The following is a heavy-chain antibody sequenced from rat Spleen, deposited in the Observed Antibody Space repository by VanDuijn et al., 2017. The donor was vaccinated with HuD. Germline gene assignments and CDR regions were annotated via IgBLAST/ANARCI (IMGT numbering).Heavy chain of an antibody. V-gene: IGHV5-25*01. CDR3: ASLLQWSPFDY. Sequence: EVQLVESGGGLVQPGGSLKLSCAASGFTFRNYDMAWVRQAPTKGLEWVASISPTGGTTSYRDSVEGRFTVSRDNAKSTLYLQIDSLRSEDTATYYCASLLQWSPFDYWGQGVMVSVSS. CDR2: ISPTGGTT. CDR1: GFTFRNYD. D-gene: IGHD1-1*01. J-gene: IGHJ2*01.